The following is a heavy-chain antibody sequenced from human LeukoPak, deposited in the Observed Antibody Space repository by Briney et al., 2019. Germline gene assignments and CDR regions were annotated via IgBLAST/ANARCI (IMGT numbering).Heavy chain of an antibody. V-gene: IGHV4-39*07. D-gene: IGHD3-3*01. CDR1: GGSISSSSYY. CDR2: IYYSGST. Sequence: SETLSLTCTVSGGSISSSSYYWGWIRQPPGKGLEWIGSIYYSGSTYYNPSLKSRVTMSVDTSKNQFSLKLSSVTAADTAVYYCARDRPESILRFLEWQPGPYNWFDPWGQGTLVTVSS. J-gene: IGHJ5*02. CDR3: ARDRPESILRFLEWQPGPYNWFDP.